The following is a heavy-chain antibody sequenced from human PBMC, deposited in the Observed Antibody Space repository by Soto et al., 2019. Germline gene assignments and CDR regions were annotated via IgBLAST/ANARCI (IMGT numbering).Heavy chain of an antibody. J-gene: IGHJ3*02. CDR3: ARRCSSTRSYNTGYSYGKPALDAFDI. D-gene: IGHD2-2*02. CDR1: GYSFTSYW. CDR2: IYPGDSDT. V-gene: IGHV5-51*01. Sequence: GESLKISCKGSGYSFTSYWIGWVRQMPGKGLEWMGIIYPGDSDTRYSPSFQGRVTISADKSISTAYLQWSSLKASDTAMYYCARRCSSTRSYNTGYSYGKPALDAFDIWGQGTMVTVSS.